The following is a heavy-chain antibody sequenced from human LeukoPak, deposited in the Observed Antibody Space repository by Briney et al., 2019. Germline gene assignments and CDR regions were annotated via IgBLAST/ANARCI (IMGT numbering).Heavy chain of an antibody. D-gene: IGHD3-22*01. J-gene: IGHJ4*02. CDR1: GFTFSSYA. CDR3: ARPYYYDSSGYPD. Sequence: GGSLRLSCAASGFTFSSYAMHWVRQAPGKGLEWVAVISHDGSNKYYADSVKGRFTISRDNSKNTLYLQMNSLRAEDTAVYYCARPYYYDSSGYPDWGQGTLVTVSS. CDR2: ISHDGSNK. V-gene: IGHV3-30*04.